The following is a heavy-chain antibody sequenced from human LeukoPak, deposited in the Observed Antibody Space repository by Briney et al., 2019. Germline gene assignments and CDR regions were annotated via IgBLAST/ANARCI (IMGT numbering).Heavy chain of an antibody. Sequence: GRSLRLSCAASGFTFSSYGMHWVRQATGKGLEWVAVISYDGSNKYYADSVKGRFTISRDNSKNTLYLQMNSLRAEDTAVYYCAKDNSGWYDYWGQGTLVTVSS. V-gene: IGHV3-30*18. D-gene: IGHD6-19*01. CDR2: ISYDGSNK. CDR1: GFTFSSYG. CDR3: AKDNSGWYDY. J-gene: IGHJ4*02.